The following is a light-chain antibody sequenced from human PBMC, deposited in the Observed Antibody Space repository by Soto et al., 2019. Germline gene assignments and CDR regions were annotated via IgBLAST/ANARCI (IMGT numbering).Light chain of an antibody. V-gene: IGKV3-11*01. CDR3: QQRSDSIT. Sequence: EIVLTQSPDTLSLSPGERVTLSCWASHSVTTHLAWFQQRPGQTPRLLIYDASTRAPDIPARFSGRGSGADFTLTISSLEPEDFAVYYCQQRSDSITFGQWTRLEIK. J-gene: IGKJ5*01. CDR2: DAS. CDR1: HSVTTH.